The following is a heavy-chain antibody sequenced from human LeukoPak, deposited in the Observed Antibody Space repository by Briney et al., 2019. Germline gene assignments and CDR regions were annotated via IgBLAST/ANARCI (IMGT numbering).Heavy chain of an antibody. CDR3: ARDSITIFGVAAFARGLDP. D-gene: IGHD3-3*01. V-gene: IGHV3-48*02. CDR1: GFTFSSYS. J-gene: IGHJ5*02. CDR2: ISSSSSTI. Sequence: GGSLRLSCAASGFTFSSYSMNWVRQAPGKGLEWVSYISSSSSTIYYADSVKGRFTISRDNAKNSLYLQMNSLRDEDTAVYYCARDSITIFGVAAFARGLDPWGQGTLVTVSS.